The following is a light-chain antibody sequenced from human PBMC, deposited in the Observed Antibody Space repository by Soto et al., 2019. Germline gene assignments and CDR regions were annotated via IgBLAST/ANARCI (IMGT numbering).Light chain of an antibody. Sequence: IQMTQSPSSLSASVGDRVNMTCRASRSISRYLSWYQQKPGKAPNLLIYAASSLQSGVPSRFSGAGSGADFTLTIRSLQPEDSATYYCLHDYSYPRTLGQGTKVDIK. CDR3: LHDYSYPRT. CDR2: AAS. J-gene: IGKJ1*01. V-gene: IGKV1-6*01. CDR1: RSISRY.